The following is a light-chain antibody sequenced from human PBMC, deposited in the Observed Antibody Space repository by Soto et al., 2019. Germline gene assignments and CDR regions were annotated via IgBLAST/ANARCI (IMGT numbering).Light chain of an antibody. CDR2: GAS. CDR1: QSVSSTF. V-gene: IGKV3-20*01. J-gene: IGKJ1*01. CDR3: QQYGDSLTWT. Sequence: EIVLTQSPGTLSLSPGERVTLSCRASQSVSSTFLAWYKQKPGQSPRLLIYGASSRATGIPDRFSGSGSGTDFTLTISRLEPEDFAVYYCQQYGDSLTWTFGQGTKVEIK.